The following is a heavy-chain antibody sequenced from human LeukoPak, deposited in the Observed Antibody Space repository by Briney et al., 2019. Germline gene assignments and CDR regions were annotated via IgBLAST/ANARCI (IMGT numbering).Heavy chain of an antibody. CDR3: AKDLGNDISTY. D-gene: IGHD3-16*01. CDR2: ISGSGGST. J-gene: IGHJ4*02. Sequence: KGVXCVSAISGSGGSTYYADSVKGRFTISRDNSKNTLYLQMNSLRAEDTAVYYCAKDLGNDISTYWGQGTLVTVSS. V-gene: IGHV3-23*01.